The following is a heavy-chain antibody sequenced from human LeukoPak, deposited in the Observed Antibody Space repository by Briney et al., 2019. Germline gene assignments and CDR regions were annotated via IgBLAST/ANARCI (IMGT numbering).Heavy chain of an antibody. CDR2: ISGSGGST. V-gene: IGHV3-23*01. D-gene: IGHD4-23*01. CDR1: GFTFSSYA. CDR3: AIFKSPYGGNLDY. J-gene: IGHJ4*02. Sequence: PGGSLRLSCAASGFTFSSYAMSWVRQAPGKGLEWVSAISGSGGSTYYADSVKGRFTISRDNSKNTLYLQMNSLRAEDTAVYYCAIFKSPYGGNLDYWGQGTLVTVSS.